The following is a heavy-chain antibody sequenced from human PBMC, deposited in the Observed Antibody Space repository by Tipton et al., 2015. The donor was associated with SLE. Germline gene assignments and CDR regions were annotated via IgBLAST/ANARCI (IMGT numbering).Heavy chain of an antibody. V-gene: IGHV3-23*01. CDR3: ARGSGSPHYFDP. J-gene: IGHJ4*02. CDR2: IGGIDGNI. D-gene: IGHD3-10*01. Sequence: SLRLSCTASGFNFGIYAMAWVRQAPGEGLEWVSTIGGIDGNIYYADSVKGRFTISRDNSKSTLYLQMDSLGAEDAAVYFCARGSGSPHYFDPWGQGTLITVSS. CDR1: GFNFGIYA.